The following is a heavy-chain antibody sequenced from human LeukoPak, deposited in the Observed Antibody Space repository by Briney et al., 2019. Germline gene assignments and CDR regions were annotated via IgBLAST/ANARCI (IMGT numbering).Heavy chain of an antibody. CDR2: IYSGGST. Sequence: GGSLRLSCAASGFTVSSNYMSWVRQAPGKGLEWVSVIYSGGSTYYADSVKGRSTISRDNSKNTLYLQMNSLRAEDTAVYYCARFPLNLIVGAPQKAFDIWGQGTMVTVSS. D-gene: IGHD1-26*01. CDR1: GFTVSSNY. CDR3: ARFPLNLIVGAPQKAFDI. V-gene: IGHV3-53*01. J-gene: IGHJ3*02.